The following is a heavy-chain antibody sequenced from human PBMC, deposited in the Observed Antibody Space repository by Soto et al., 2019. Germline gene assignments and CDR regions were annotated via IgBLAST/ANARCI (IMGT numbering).Heavy chain of an antibody. D-gene: IGHD3-9*01. CDR1: GGSLSSRIYY. Sequence: PSETLSLTCTVSGGSLSSRIYYWGWIRQPPGKGLEWIGTIDYRGNTYYNPSLKSRVTISVDTSKSQFSLKLSSVTAADTAVYYCARDILTGYPTYYGMDVWGQGTTVTVSS. CDR2: IDYRGNT. V-gene: IGHV4-39*01. J-gene: IGHJ6*02. CDR3: ARDILTGYPTYYGMDV.